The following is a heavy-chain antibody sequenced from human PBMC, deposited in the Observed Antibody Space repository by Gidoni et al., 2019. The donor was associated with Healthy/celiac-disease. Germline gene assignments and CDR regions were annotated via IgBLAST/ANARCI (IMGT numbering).Heavy chain of an antibody. Sequence: QVQLQQWGAGLLKPSETLSLTCAVYGGSFSGYYWSWIRQPPGKGLEWIGEINHSGSTNYNPSLKSRVTISVDTSKNQFSLKLSSVTAADTAVYYCARGLSGYSSSWYWRGKYYFDYWGQGTLVTVSS. CDR3: ARGLSGYSSSWYWRGKYYFDY. CDR2: INHSGST. D-gene: IGHD6-13*01. CDR1: GGSFSGYY. J-gene: IGHJ4*02. V-gene: IGHV4-34*01.